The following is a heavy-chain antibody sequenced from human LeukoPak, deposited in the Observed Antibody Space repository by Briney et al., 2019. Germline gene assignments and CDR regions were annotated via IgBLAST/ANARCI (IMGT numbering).Heavy chain of an antibody. CDR1: GYTLTELS. J-gene: IGHJ4*02. CDR2: FDPEDGET. CDR3: ATFRPYCGGDCYVDY. D-gene: IGHD2-21*02. Sequence: ASVKVSCKVSGYTLTELSMHWVGQAPGKGLEWMGGFDPEDGETIYAQKFQGRVTMTEDTSTDTAYMELSSLRSEDTAVYYCATFRPYCGGDCYVDYWGQGTLVTVSS. V-gene: IGHV1-24*01.